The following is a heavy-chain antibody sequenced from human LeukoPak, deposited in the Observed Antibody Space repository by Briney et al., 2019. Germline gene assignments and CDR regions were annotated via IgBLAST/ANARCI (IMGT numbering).Heavy chain of an antibody. CDR3: AREAGATRNFDY. J-gene: IGHJ4*02. Sequence: ASVKVSCKASGYTFTSYYMHWVRQAPGQGLEWMGWINPNSGGTNYAQKFQGRVTMTRDTSISTAYMELSRLRSDDTAVYYCAREAGATRNFDYWGQGTLVTVSS. CDR2: INPNSGGT. D-gene: IGHD6-19*01. V-gene: IGHV1-2*02. CDR1: GYTFTSYY.